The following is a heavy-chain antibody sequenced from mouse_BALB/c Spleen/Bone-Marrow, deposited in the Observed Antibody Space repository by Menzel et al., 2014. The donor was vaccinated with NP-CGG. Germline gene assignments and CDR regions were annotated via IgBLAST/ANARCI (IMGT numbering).Heavy chain of an antibody. V-gene: IGHV3-8*02. CDR1: GDSITSGY. Sequence: EVQLQESGPSLVKPSQTLSLTCSVTGDSITSGYWNWIRKFPGNKLEYMGYISYSGSTYYNPSLKSRISITRDTSKNQYYLQLNSVTTEGTATYYCARYYGSTYGYYFDYWGQGTTLTVSS. CDR3: ARYYGSTYGYYFDY. CDR2: ISYSGST. J-gene: IGHJ2*01. D-gene: IGHD1-1*01.